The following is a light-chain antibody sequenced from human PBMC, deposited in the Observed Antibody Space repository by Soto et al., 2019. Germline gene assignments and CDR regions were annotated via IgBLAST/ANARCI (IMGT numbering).Light chain of an antibody. CDR3: QQYNAYYS. Sequence: IPMTQSPPTRPASAGDRVTITCRASQDISRWLAWYQQKPGKAPVLLIYDASTLQGGVPSRFSGTGSGTEFTLTISSLQPEDFATYYCQQYNAYYSFGQGTKVDIK. CDR2: DAS. V-gene: IGKV1-5*01. J-gene: IGKJ2*03. CDR1: QDISRW.